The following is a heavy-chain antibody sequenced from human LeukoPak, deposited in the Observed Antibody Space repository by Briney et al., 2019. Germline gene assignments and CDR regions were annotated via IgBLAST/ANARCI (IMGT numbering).Heavy chain of an antibody. D-gene: IGHD5-18*01. Sequence: GGSLRLSCAASGFTFSSYSMNWVRQAPGKGLEWVSYISSSSSTIYYADSVKGRFTISRGNAKNSLYLQMNSLRAEDTAVYYCARGVQLWLNGAFDIWGQGTMVTVSS. CDR3: ARGVQLWLNGAFDI. V-gene: IGHV3-48*04. CDR1: GFTFSSYS. J-gene: IGHJ3*02. CDR2: ISSSSSTI.